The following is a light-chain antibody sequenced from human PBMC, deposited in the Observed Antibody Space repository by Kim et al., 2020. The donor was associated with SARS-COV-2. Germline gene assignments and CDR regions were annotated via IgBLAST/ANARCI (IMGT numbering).Light chain of an antibody. J-gene: IGKJ4*01. V-gene: IGKV1-9*01. CDR3: QQLKNYPT. CDR1: QDISNR. CDR2: LTS. Sequence: SASVGDRVTITCRASQDISNRLAWYQLKSGKAPKLLIYLTSTLRSGVPSRFSGSGSSTEFTLTISSLQPEDFATYYCQQLKNYPTFGGGTKVDIK.